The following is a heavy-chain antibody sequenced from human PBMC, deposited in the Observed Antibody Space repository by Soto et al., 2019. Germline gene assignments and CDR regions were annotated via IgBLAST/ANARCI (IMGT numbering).Heavy chain of an antibody. CDR2: ISAYNGNT. CDR1: GYTFTSYG. CDR3: ARDGKILLWFGELLGGDYYYGMDV. D-gene: IGHD3-10*01. J-gene: IGHJ6*02. V-gene: IGHV1-18*04. Sequence: QVQLVQSGAEVKKPGASVKVSCKASGYTFTSYGISWVRQAPGQGLEWMGWISAYNGNTNYAQKLQGRVTMTTDTSTSTAYMELRSLRSDDTAVYYCARDGKILLWFGELLGGDYYYGMDVWGQGTTVTVSS.